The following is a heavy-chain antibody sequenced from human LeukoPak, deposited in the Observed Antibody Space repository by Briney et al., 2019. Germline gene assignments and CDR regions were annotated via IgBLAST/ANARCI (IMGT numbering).Heavy chain of an antibody. J-gene: IGHJ6*02. V-gene: IGHV4-61*02. Sequence: PSQTLSLTCTVSGGSISSGGYYWSWIRQPPGKGLEWIGLVSYSGAANYNPSLKSRVTISVDTSNNQFSLTLSSVTAADTAVYYCARHPTGPGGMDVWGQGTTVTVSS. CDR3: ARHPTGPGGMDV. CDR1: GGSISSGGYY. CDR2: VSYSGAA. D-gene: IGHD2-8*02.